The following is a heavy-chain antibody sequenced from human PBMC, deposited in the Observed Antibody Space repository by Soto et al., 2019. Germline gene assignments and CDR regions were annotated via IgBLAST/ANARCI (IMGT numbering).Heavy chain of an antibody. Sequence: QVQLVQSGAEVKKPGASVKVSCKASGYTFTSYDINWVRQATGQGIEWMGWMNPNSGNTGYAQKFQGRVTMTRNTSISTAYMELSSLRTEDTAVYYCARMQQLVPYWFDPWGQGTLVTVSS. CDR3: ARMQQLVPYWFDP. CDR2: MNPNSGNT. V-gene: IGHV1-8*01. CDR1: GYTFTSYD. J-gene: IGHJ5*02. D-gene: IGHD6-13*01.